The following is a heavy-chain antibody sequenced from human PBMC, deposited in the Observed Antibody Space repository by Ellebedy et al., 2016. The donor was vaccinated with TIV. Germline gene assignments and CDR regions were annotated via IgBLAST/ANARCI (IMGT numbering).Heavy chain of an antibody. D-gene: IGHD3-22*01. J-gene: IGHJ4*02. Sequence: PGGSLRLSCAASGFTFSSYAMSWVRQAPGKGLVWVSRINNDGTTTGYADSVKGRFTISRDNAKNTLYLQMNSLRDEDTAIYYCARGPRGSGYWSGDSWGQGTLVTVSS. CDR1: GFTFSSYA. V-gene: IGHV3-74*01. CDR2: INNDGTTT. CDR3: ARGPRGSGYWSGDS.